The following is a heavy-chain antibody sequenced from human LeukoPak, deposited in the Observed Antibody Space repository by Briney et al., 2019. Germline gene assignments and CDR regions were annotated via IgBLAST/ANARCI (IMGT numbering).Heavy chain of an antibody. CDR2: ISYDGSNK. CDR3: ATEPIMGDYFDH. CDR1: GFTFSSYA. V-gene: IGHV3-30-3*01. J-gene: IGHJ4*02. Sequence: GRSLRLSCAASGFTFSSYAMHWVRQAPGKGLEWVAVISYDGSNKYYADSVKGRFTISRDNSKNTLYLQMNSLRAEDTAVYYCATEPIMGDYFDHWGQGTLVTVSP.